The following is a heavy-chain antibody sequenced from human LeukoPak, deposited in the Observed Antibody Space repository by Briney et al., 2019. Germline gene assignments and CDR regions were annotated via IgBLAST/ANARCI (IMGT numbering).Heavy chain of an antibody. CDR2: ISYDGSNK. J-gene: IGHJ4*02. D-gene: IGHD3-3*01. V-gene: IGHV3-30*18. CDR1: GFTVSSYG. CDR3: AKDLRRKMGFWSGPSDY. Sequence: GGSLRLSCAASGFTVSSYGMHWVRQAPGKGLEWVAVISYDGSNKYYADSVKGRFTISRDNSKNTLYPQMNSLRAEDTAVYYCAKDLRRKMGFWSGPSDYWGQGTLVTVSS.